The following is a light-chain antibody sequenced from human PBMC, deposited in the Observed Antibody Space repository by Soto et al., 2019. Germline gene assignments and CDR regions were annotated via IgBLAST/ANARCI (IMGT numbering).Light chain of an antibody. CDR1: QGIGKS. CDR3: QKYDGVPAT. CDR2: FAS. Sequence: SQMTQSPSSLSASVGDRVTITCRARQGIGKSFAWYHPKPGPVPKLLIYFASTLQSGVPSRFSGSGSGTDFTLPISSLQPEDVGSYYCQKYDGVPATFGQGTRLEI. J-gene: IGKJ5*01. V-gene: IGKV1-27*01.